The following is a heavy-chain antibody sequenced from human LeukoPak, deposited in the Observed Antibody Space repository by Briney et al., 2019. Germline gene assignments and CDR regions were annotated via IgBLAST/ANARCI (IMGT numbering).Heavy chain of an antibody. J-gene: IGHJ4*02. CDR2: IYYSGST. D-gene: IGHD3-22*01. Sequence: SETLSLTCTVSGGSISSYYWSWIRQPPGKGLEWIGYIYYSGSTNYNPSLKRRVTISVDTSKNQFYLKLSSVTAADTAVYYCARVRYYYDSSGYYPDYWGQGTLVTVSS. V-gene: IGHV4-59*01. CDR3: ARVRYYYDSSGYYPDY. CDR1: GGSISSYY.